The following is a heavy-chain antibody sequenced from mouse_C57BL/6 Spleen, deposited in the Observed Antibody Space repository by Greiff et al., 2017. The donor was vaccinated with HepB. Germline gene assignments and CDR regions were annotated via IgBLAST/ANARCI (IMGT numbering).Heavy chain of an antibody. V-gene: IGHV14-4*01. CDR1: GFNIKDDY. CDR3: TTPPTTVVAKGDFAWFAY. CDR2: IDPENGDT. Sequence: EVQLQQSGAELVRPGASVKLSCTASGFNIKDDYMHWVKQRPEQGLEWIGWIDPENGDTEYASKFQGKATITADTSSNTAYLQLSSLTSEDTAVYYCTTPPTTVVAKGDFAWFAYWGQGTLVTVSA. J-gene: IGHJ3*01. D-gene: IGHD1-1*01.